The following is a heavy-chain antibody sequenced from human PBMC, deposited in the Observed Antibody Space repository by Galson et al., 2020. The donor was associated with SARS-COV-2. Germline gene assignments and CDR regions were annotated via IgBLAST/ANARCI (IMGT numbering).Heavy chain of an antibody. Sequence: SLKISCVASGFTFDDYAMHWVRQTPGKGLEWVSGINWDSDKTGYADSVKGRFTISRDNAKSSLSLQINNLRPEDTAFYYCAKEALYGSGSYLDFWGQGILVTVSS. J-gene: IGHJ4*02. D-gene: IGHD3-10*01. V-gene: IGHV3-9*01. CDR1: GFTFDDYA. CDR3: AKEALYGSGSYLDF. CDR2: INWDSDKT.